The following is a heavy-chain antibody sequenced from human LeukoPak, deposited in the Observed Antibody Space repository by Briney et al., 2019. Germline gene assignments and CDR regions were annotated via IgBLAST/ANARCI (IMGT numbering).Heavy chain of an antibody. CDR3: AKGQEGASGWYDY. Sequence: GGSLRLSCAASGFAFSSYAMSGVRQAPGKGLEWVSAISGSGGSTYYADSVKGRFTISRENSKKTLYLQMNSLRAEDTAVYYCAKGQEGASGWYDYWGLGILVTVSS. D-gene: IGHD6-19*01. CDR2: ISGSGGST. J-gene: IGHJ4*02. CDR1: GFAFSSYA. V-gene: IGHV3-23*01.